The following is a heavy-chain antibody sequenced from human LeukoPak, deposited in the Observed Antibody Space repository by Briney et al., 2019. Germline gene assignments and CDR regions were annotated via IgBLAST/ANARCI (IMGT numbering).Heavy chain of an antibody. V-gene: IGHV1-2*02. D-gene: IGHD4-17*01. Sequence: GASVKVSCKASGYTFTGYYMHWVRQAPGQGLEWMGWINPNSGGTNYAQKFQGRVTMTRDTSISTAYMELSRLRSEDTAVYYCARGHLTTVTTTFDYWGQGTLVTVSS. CDR2: INPNSGGT. CDR3: ARGHLTTVTTTFDY. CDR1: GYTFTGYY. J-gene: IGHJ4*02.